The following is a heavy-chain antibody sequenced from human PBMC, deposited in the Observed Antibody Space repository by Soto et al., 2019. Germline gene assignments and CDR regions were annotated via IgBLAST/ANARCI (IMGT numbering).Heavy chain of an antibody. Sequence: GGSLRLSCAASGFTVSTNYMGWVRQAPGKGLEWVSLINTGNSSFYADSVKGRFTISRDSSKNTLYLQMNSLRVEDTAVYYCVRVVAAAGTWGQGARVTVSS. J-gene: IGHJ5*02. V-gene: IGHV3-53*01. D-gene: IGHD6-13*01. CDR2: INTGNSS. CDR1: GFTVSTNY. CDR3: VRVVAAAGT.